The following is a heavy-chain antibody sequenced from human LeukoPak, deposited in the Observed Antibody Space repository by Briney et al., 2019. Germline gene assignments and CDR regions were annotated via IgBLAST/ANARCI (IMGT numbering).Heavy chain of an antibody. V-gene: IGHV1-24*01. CDR1: GYPLSEIS. CDR2: FDPEYGER. Sequence: ASVKVSCKVSGYPLSEISMHWVRQAPGKGLEWMGSFDPEYGERRYEQKFQGRVTTTADSSTNTAYMELRSLTSEDTAVYYCRTLRNFDWLYLDSWGQGTQVTVSS. J-gene: IGHJ4*02. CDR3: RTLRNFDWLYLDS. D-gene: IGHD3-9*01.